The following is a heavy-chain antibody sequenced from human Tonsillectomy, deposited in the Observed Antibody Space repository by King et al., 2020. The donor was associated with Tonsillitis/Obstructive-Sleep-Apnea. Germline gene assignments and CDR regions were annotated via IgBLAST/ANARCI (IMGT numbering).Heavy chain of an antibody. CDR1: GGSFSDYY. CDR2: INHSGST. V-gene: IGHV4-34*01. CDR3: AAAVFGVVFNYYYYYMDV. J-gene: IGHJ6*03. D-gene: IGHD3-3*01. Sequence: VQLQQWGAGLLKPSETLSLTCAVYGGSFSDYYWSWIRQPPGKGLEWIGEINHSGSTNYNPSLKSRVTISVATSKNQFSLKLSSVTAADTAVYYCAAAVFGVVFNYYYYYMDVGGKGTTVTVSS.